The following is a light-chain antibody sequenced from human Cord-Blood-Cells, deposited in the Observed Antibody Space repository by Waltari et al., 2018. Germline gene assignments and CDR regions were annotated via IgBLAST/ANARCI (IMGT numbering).Light chain of an antibody. Sequence: QSVLTQPPSASGTPGQRVTISCSGSRSNIGRNYVYWYQKLPGTAPKLLIYRNNQRPSGVPDRFSGAKAGTSASLAISWLRSEDEADYYCAAWDDSLSGYVFVTGTKVTVL. J-gene: IGLJ1*01. CDR2: RNN. V-gene: IGLV1-47*01. CDR3: AAWDDSLSGYV. CDR1: RSNIGRNY.